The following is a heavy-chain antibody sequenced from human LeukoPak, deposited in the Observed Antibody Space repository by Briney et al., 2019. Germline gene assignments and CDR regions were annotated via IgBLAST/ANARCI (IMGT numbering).Heavy chain of an antibody. CDR1: GFTFRSYG. V-gene: IGHV3-30*03. CDR2: VSSDGSTK. Sequence: GGSLRLSCAASGFTFRSYGMHWVRQAPGKGLEWVAVVSSDGSTKFYADSVKGRFTVSRDNSKNTLYLQVDSLRDEDTAVYYCASEIRTGDWGQGTLVTVSS. D-gene: IGHD7-27*01. J-gene: IGHJ4*02. CDR3: ASEIRTGD.